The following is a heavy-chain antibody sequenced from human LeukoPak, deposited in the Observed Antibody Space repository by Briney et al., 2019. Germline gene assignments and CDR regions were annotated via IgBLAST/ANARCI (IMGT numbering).Heavy chain of an antibody. CDR2: VSGDGVRT. V-gene: IGHV3-43*02. CDR1: GFTFDEYA. J-gene: IGHJ3*02. Sequence: GGSLRLSCAASGFTFDEYAIHWVRQAPGKGLEWVSLVSGDGVRTFYTDSVKGRFTISKDNSKNSLYLQMNSLRTEDTALYYCAKDLTSVYDAFNIWGQGTMVTVSS. CDR3: AKDLTSVYDAFNI.